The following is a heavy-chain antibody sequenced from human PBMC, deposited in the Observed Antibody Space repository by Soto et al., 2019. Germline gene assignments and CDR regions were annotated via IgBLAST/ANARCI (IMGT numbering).Heavy chain of an antibody. CDR1: GFTFISYA. CDR2: ISGSGGDK. V-gene: IGHV3-23*01. Sequence: PGGSLRLSCAASGFTFISYAMSWVRQAPGKGLEWVSAISGSGGDKYYADSVKGRFTISRDNAKNSLYLQMNSLRAEDTAVYYCARSGLAYGDYDYWGQGTLVTVS. J-gene: IGHJ4*02. D-gene: IGHD4-17*01. CDR3: ARSGLAYGDYDY.